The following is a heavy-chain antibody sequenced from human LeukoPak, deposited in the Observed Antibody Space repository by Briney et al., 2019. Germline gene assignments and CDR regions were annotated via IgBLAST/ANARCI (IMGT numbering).Heavy chain of an antibody. CDR1: GXTFSNYW. Sequence: PGGSLRLSCAASGXTFSNYWMHWVRQAPGKGLVWVSRIDGDGSSTSYADSVKGRFTISRDNAKNTLYLQMTSLRAEDTAVYYCARTIVGAAFDYWGQGILVTVSS. D-gene: IGHD1-26*01. V-gene: IGHV3-74*01. CDR3: ARTIVGAAFDY. J-gene: IGHJ4*02. CDR2: IDGDGSST.